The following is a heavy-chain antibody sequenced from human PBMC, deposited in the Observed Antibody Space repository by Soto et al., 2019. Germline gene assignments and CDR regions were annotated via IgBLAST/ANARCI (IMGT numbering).Heavy chain of an antibody. D-gene: IGHD3-10*01. CDR1: GYTFTGHY. CDR2: ITPNRGGT. V-gene: IGHV1-2*02. J-gene: IGHJ4*02. CDR3: AREREYYHGSGSYSY. Sequence: ASVKVSCKASGYTFTGHYMHWARQAPGQGLEWMGWITPNRGGTNYAQKFQGRVPRTRDTPISTAYMELSRLRSDDTAVYYCAREREYYHGSGSYSYWGQETLVTVPS.